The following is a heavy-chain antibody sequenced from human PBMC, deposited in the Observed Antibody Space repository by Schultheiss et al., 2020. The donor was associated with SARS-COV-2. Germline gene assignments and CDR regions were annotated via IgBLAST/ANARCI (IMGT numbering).Heavy chain of an antibody. V-gene: IGHV4-34*01. Sequence: SETLSLTCTVSGESVSRSSWTWIRQPPGKGLEWIGEINHSGSTNYNPSLKSRVTISVDTSKNQFSLKLSSVTAADTAVYYCASGPSYYFDYWGQGYLVTVSS. J-gene: IGHJ4*02. CDR3: ASGPSYYFDY. CDR1: GESVSRSS. CDR2: INHSGST.